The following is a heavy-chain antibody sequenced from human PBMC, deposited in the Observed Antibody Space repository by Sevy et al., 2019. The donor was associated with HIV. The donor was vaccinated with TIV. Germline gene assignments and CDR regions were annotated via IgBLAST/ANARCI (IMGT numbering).Heavy chain of an antibody. CDR2: ISWNSGSI. CDR1: GFTFDDYA. Sequence: GGSLRLSCAASGFTFDDYAMHWVRQAPGKGLEWVSGISWNSGSIGYADSVKGRFTISRDNAKNSLYLQMNSLRAEDTALYYCAKDRRVSSSWGYLDYWGQGTLVTVSS. V-gene: IGHV3-9*01. CDR3: AKDRRVSSSWGYLDY. J-gene: IGHJ4*02. D-gene: IGHD6-13*01.